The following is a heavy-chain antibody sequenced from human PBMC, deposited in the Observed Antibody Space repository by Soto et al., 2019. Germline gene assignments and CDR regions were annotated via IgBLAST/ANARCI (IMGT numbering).Heavy chain of an antibody. CDR3: ARDPRSSSGWPDYFDY. J-gene: IGHJ4*02. Sequence: ASVKVPARLLVTPLPAMVSAGCDRPLDKGLSGWDGSALNGNTNYAQKLQGRVTMTTDTSTSTAYMELRSLRSDDTAVYYCARDPRSSSGWPDYFDYWGQGTLVTVSS. V-gene: IGHV1-18*01. D-gene: IGHD6-19*01. CDR2: SALNGNT. CDR1: VTPLPAMV.